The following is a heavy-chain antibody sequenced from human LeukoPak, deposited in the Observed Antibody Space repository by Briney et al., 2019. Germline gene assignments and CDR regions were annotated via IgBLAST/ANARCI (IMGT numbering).Heavy chain of an antibody. J-gene: IGHJ6*02. Sequence: SETLSLTCAVYGGSFSSYYWSWIRQPPGKGLEWIGYIYYSGSTNYNPSLKSRVTISVDTSKNQFSLKLSSVTAADTAVYYCARDPGPNYYYGMDVWGQGTTVTVSS. V-gene: IGHV4-59*01. CDR2: IYYSGST. CDR3: ARDPGPNYYYGMDV. CDR1: GGSFSSYY.